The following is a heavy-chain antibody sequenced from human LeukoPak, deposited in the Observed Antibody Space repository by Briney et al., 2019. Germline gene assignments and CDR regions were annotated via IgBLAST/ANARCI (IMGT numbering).Heavy chain of an antibody. CDR1: SDSISSYY. D-gene: IGHD3-10*01. V-gene: IGHV4-4*07. CDR3: ARDKYYYGSGSYYYFDY. CDR2: IYTSGNT. Sequence: ETLSLTCTVSSDSISSYYWSWIRQPAGKGLEWIGRIYTSGNTNYNPSLRSRISMSVDTSKNQFSLKLSSVTAADTAVYYCARDKYYYGSGSYYYFDYWGQGTLVTVSS. J-gene: IGHJ4*02.